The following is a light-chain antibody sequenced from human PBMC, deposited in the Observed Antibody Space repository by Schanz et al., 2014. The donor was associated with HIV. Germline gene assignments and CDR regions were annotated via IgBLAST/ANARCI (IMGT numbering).Light chain of an antibody. J-gene: IGLJ1*01. CDR1: SSDVGGYNY. CDR3: CSYAGTYPPLYV. CDR2: DVS. V-gene: IGLV2-14*03. Sequence: QSALTQPASVSGSPGQSITISCTGTSSDVGGYNYVSWYQQHPGKAPKLMIYDVSNRPSGVSNRFSGSKSGNTASLTISGLQAEDEADYYCCSYAGTYPPLYVFGSGTKVTVL.